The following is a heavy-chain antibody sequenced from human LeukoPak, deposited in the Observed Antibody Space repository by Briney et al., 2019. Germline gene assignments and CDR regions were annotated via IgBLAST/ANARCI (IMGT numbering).Heavy chain of an antibody. Sequence: GGSLRLSCAASGFTFSSYAMSWVRQAPGKGLEWVSAISGNGGGTYYADSVKGRFTISRDNSKNTLYLQLNSLRVEDTAVYYCARHNGSGVSFFDYWGQGTLVTVSS. V-gene: IGHV3-23*01. CDR3: ARHNGSGVSFFDY. D-gene: IGHD3-10*01. CDR2: ISGNGGGT. CDR1: GFTFSSYA. J-gene: IGHJ4*02.